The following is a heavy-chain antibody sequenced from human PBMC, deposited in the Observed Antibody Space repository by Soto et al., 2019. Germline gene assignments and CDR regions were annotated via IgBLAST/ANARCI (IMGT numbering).Heavy chain of an antibody. V-gene: IGHV1-18*01. D-gene: IGHD3-10*01. J-gene: IGHJ4*01. CDR2: ISAFNGKT. CDR3: ARDLDGSGSYYTDY. CDR1: GYSFTSTG. Sequence: ASVKVSCKASGYSFTSTGISWVRQAPGQGPEWMGWISAFNGKTKYAQKFQGRVTMTTDTSTTTAYMELRSLTSDDTAVYYCARDLDGSGSYYTDYWG.